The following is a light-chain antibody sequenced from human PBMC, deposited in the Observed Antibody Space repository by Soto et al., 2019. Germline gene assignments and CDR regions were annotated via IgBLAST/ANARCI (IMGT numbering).Light chain of an antibody. Sequence: DIQMTQSPSSLSASVGDRVTITCQASQDISKYLNWYQQKPGKAPKLLIYDASNLETGVPSRFSGSGSRTDFTFTISSLQPEDIATYYCLQYDNLLFTFGPGTNVDIK. J-gene: IGKJ3*01. V-gene: IGKV1-33*01. CDR1: QDISKY. CDR3: LQYDNLLFT. CDR2: DAS.